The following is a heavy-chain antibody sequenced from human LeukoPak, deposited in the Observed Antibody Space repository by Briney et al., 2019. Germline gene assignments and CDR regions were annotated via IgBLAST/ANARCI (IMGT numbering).Heavy chain of an antibody. Sequence: PSQTLSLTCTVYGGSISSGGYYWSWIRQPPGKGLEWIGYIYYSGSTYYNPSLKSRVTISVDTSKNQFSLKLSSVTAADTAVYYCARELRYFDWLYFDYWGQGTLVTVSS. D-gene: IGHD3-9*01. CDR3: ARELRYFDWLYFDY. J-gene: IGHJ4*02. CDR1: GGSISSGGYY. V-gene: IGHV4-30-4*01. CDR2: IYYSGST.